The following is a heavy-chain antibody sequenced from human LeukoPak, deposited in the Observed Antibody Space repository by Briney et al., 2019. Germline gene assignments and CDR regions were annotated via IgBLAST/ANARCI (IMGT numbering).Heavy chain of an antibody. V-gene: IGHV3-66*03. Sequence: PGGSLRLSCAASGVTVSNNYMSWVRQAPGKGLEWVSVMYSTGITQYGDSVRGRFTISRDNSKNTVYLQMNSLKPEDTAVYYCARDPGGGPTHGYWGQGTLVTVSS. CDR2: MYSTGIT. D-gene: IGHD1-26*01. CDR1: GVTVSNNY. J-gene: IGHJ4*02. CDR3: ARDPGGGPTHGY.